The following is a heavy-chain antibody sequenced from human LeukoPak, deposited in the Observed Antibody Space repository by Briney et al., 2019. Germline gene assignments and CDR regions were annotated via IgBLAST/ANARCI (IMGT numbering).Heavy chain of an antibody. CDR3: AAAAAGTEY. J-gene: IGHJ4*02. CDR2: IYYSGST. V-gene: IGHV4-59*08. Sequence: SETLSLTCTVSGGAISSYYRSWIRQPPGKGLECIGCIYYSGSTNYNPSLKSRVTISVDTSKNQFSLKLSSVTAADTAVYYCAAAAAGTEYWGQGTLVTVSS. D-gene: IGHD6-13*01. CDR1: GGAISSYY.